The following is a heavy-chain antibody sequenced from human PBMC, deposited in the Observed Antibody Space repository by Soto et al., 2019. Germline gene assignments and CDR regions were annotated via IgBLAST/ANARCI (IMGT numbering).Heavy chain of an antibody. V-gene: IGHV4-34*01. CDR3: ARGKIFRYFDWLSYNAMDV. CDR1: GGSFSGYS. J-gene: IGHJ6*01. Sequence: SQTLSLTCIVYGGSFSGYSWSWIRQPPGKGLEWIGEINHSGSANYNPSLKSRVTISGDTSKNEFSLKLSSVTAADTAVYYCARGKIFRYFDWLSYNAMDVWGQGTTVTVSS. CDR2: INHSGSA. D-gene: IGHD3-9*01.